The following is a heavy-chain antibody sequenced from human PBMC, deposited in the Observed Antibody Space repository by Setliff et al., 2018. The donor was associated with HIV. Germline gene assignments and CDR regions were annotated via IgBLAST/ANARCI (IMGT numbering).Heavy chain of an antibody. J-gene: IGHJ6*04. D-gene: IGHD5-12*01. Sequence: GGSLRLSCAVSGFAFSTYAMSWVRQAPGKGLEWVSYISSSSSYTHYADSVKGRFTISRDNVKNSLYLQMNSLRAEDTAVYYCLVAVEEDVWGKGTTVTVSS. V-gene: IGHV3-21*01. CDR1: GFAFSTYA. CDR3: LVAVEEDV. CDR2: ISSSSSYT.